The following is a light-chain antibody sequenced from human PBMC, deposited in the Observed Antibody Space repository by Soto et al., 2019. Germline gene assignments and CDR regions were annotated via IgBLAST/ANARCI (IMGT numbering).Light chain of an antibody. CDR3: QQYDNLPIFA. CDR2: DAS. Sequence: DIQMTQSPSSLSASVGDRVTITCQASQDISNYLNWYQQKPGKAPKLLIYDASNLETGVPSRFSGSGSGTDFTFTISSLQPEDIATYYCQQYDNLPIFAFGGGTNVEIK. V-gene: IGKV1-33*01. CDR1: QDISNY. J-gene: IGKJ4*01.